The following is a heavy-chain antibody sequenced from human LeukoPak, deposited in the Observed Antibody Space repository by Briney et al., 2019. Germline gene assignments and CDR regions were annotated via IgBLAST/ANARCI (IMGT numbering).Heavy chain of an antibody. J-gene: IGHJ6*02. Sequence: GGSLRLSCAAPGFTVNSNDMSCVRQAPGKGLGRGAVIYSGRRTYYADSVKGRFTISRDNSKNTLFLQMNSLRAEDTAVYYCARYRGYGMDVWGQGTTVTVSS. CDR3: ARYRGYGMDV. V-gene: IGHV3-66*01. CDR2: IYSGRRT. D-gene: IGHD1-1*01. CDR1: GFTVNSND.